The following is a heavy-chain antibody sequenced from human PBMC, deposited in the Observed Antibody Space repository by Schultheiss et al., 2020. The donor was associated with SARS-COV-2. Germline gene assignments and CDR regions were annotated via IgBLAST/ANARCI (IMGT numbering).Heavy chain of an antibody. Sequence: GGSLRLSCAASGFIFSNAWMGWVRQAPGKGLEWVGHIKSKTDGGTTDYAAPVKGRFTISRDDSKNTLYLQMNSLKTEDTAVYYCTTAVGRPGYYGMDVWGQGTTVTVSS. D-gene: IGHD6-6*01. CDR1: GFIFSNAW. CDR2: IKSKTDGGTT. J-gene: IGHJ6*02. V-gene: IGHV3-15*01. CDR3: TTAVGRPGYYGMDV.